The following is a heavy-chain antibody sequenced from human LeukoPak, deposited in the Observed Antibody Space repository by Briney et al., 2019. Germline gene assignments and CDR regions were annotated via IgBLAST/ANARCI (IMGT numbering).Heavy chain of an antibody. D-gene: IGHD6-6*01. CDR1: GGSISSSSYY. V-gene: IGHV4-39*01. Sequence: PSETLSLTCTVSGGSISSSSYYWGWIRQPPGKGLEWIGSIYYSGSTYYSPSLKSRVTISVDTSKNQFSLKLSSVTAADTAVYYCARQSAAARPRGWFDPWGQGTLVTVSS. CDR3: ARQSAAARPRGWFDP. J-gene: IGHJ5*02. CDR2: IYYSGST.